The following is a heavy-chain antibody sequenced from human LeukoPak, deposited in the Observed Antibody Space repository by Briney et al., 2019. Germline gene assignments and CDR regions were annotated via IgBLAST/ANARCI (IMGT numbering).Heavy chain of an antibody. CDR2: ISSVGHTN. CDR1: GFTFSSFG. D-gene: IGHD1-7*01. CDR3: AKVAPYGNYLFHY. J-gene: IGHJ4*02. V-gene: IGHV3-30*18. Sequence: GGSLRLSCTASGFTFSSFGMHWVRQAPGKGLEWVTAISSVGHTNKSADSVKGRFTISRDNSKNTLYLQMHSLREDDTAVYYCAKVAPYGNYLFHYWGQGTRVTVSS.